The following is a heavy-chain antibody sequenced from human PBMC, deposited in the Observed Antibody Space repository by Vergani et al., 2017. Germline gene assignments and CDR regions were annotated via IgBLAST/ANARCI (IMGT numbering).Heavy chain of an antibody. J-gene: IGHJ4*02. Sequence: EVQLLESGGGLVQPGGSLRLSCAASGFTFSSYAMSWVRQAPGKGLVWVSAISGSGGSTYYADSVKGRFTISRDNSRNTLYLQMNSLGAEDTAVYYCAKDGGSQGYYFDYWGQGTLVTVSS. D-gene: IGHD4-23*01. CDR2: ISGSGGST. V-gene: IGHV3-23*01. CDR3: AKDGGSQGYYFDY. CDR1: GFTFSSYA.